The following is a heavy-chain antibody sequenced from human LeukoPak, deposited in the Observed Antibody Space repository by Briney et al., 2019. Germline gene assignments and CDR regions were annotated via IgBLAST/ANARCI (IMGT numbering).Heavy chain of an antibody. Sequence: GGSLRLSCAASGFTFSYYAMSWVRQAPGKGLEWVSTLGKSGSTYYADSVKGRFTISRDNSKSTLYLQMNSLRAEDTAVYYCAKRGSAGLHYFDYWGQGTLVTVSS. CDR3: AKRGSAGLHYFDY. J-gene: IGHJ4*02. V-gene: IGHV3-23*01. CDR2: LGKSGST. D-gene: IGHD6-13*01. CDR1: GFTFSYYA.